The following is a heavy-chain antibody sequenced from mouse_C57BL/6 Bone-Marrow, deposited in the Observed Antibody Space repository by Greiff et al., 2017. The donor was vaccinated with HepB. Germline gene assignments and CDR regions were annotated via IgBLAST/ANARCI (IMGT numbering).Heavy chain of an antibody. Sequence: EVHLVESGGGLVKPGGSLKLSCAASGFTFSDYGMHWVRQAPEKGLEWVAYISSGSSTIYYADTVKGRFTISRDNAKNTLFLQMTSLRSEDTAMYYCARNYDYDGKAMDYWGQGTSVTVSS. D-gene: IGHD2-4*01. V-gene: IGHV5-17*01. CDR1: GFTFSDYG. CDR3: ARNYDYDGKAMDY. CDR2: ISSGSSTI. J-gene: IGHJ4*01.